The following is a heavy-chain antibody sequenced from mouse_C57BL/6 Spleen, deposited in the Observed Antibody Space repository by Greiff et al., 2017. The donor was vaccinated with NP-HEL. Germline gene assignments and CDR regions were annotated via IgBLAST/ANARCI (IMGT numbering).Heavy chain of an antibody. J-gene: IGHJ2*01. CDR1: GYSITSGYY. D-gene: IGHD2-1*01. V-gene: IGHV3-6*01. CDR2: ISYDGSN. Sequence: ESGPGLVKPSQSLSLTCSVTGYSITSGYYWNWIRQFPGNKLEWMGYISYDGSNNYNPSLKNRISITRDTSKNQFFLKLNSVTTEDTATYYCAREGGNPYYFDYWGQGTTLTVSS. CDR3: AREGGNPYYFDY.